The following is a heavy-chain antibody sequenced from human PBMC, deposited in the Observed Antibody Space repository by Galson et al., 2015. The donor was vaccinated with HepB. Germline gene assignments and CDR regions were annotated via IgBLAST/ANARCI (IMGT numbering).Heavy chain of an antibody. D-gene: IGHD5-12*01. CDR1: GFTFRNYG. V-gene: IGHV3-33*06. CDR3: AKYGVFSGYDLDH. CDR2: IWHDGSNK. J-gene: IGHJ4*01. Sequence: SLRLSCAASGFTFRNYGMHWVRQAPGKGLARVAVIWHDGSNKYYAAPVKGRFTISRDNSKTTLYLQMNSLRPDATAVYYCAKYGVFSGYDLDHWGQGTLVTVSS.